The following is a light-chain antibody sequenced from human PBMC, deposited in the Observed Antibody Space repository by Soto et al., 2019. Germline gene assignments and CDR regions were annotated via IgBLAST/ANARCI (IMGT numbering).Light chain of an antibody. J-gene: IGKJ4*01. V-gene: IGKV1-39*01. CDR1: QSISSY. Sequence: DIQMTQSPSSLSASVGDRFTITCRASQSISSYLNWYQQKPGKAPKLLIYAASSLQSGVPSRFSGSGSGTEFTLTISSLQADDFAIYYCQQYNGYRLAFGGGTKVDIK. CDR2: AAS. CDR3: QQYNGYRLA.